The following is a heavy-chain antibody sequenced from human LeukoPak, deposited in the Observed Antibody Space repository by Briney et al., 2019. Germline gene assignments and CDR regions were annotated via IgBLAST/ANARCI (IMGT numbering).Heavy chain of an antibody. V-gene: IGHV5-51*01. J-gene: IGHJ4*02. CDR2: IYPGDSDT. Sequence: KDGESLKISCEGSGYSFTTYWIGWVRQMPGKGLEWMGIIYPGDSDTRYSPSFQGQVTISADKSISTAYLQWSSLKASDTAMYYCARQGPDDSSGYYGFVDYWGQGTLVTVSS. CDR1: GYSFTTYW. CDR3: ARQGPDDSSGYYGFVDY. D-gene: IGHD3-22*01.